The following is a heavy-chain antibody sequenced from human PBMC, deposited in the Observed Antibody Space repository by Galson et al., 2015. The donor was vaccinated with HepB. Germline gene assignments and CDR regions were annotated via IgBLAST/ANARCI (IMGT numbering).Heavy chain of an antibody. CDR1: GYTFSAYY. D-gene: IGHD7-27*01. V-gene: IGHV1-2*02. Sequence: SVKVSCKGSGYTFSAYYIHWVRQAPGQGLEWMGWTSPNSGGTRYAQRFEGRVTITRDPSISTAYMELRGLTSDDTAFYFCARGSNFNWDLDSWGQGTLVTVSS. CDR3: ARGSNFNWDLDS. CDR2: TSPNSGGT. J-gene: IGHJ4*02.